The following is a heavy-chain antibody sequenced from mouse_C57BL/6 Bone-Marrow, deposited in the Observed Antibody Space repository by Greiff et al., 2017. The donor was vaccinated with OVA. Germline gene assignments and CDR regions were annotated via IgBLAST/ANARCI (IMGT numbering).Heavy chain of an antibody. J-gene: IGHJ4*01. CDR2: ISNLAYSI. D-gene: IGHD1-1*01. CDR1: GFTFSDYG. Sequence: EVQLVESGGGLVQPGGSLKLSCAASGFTFSDYGMAWVRQAPRKGPEWVAFISNLAYSIYYADTVTGRFTISRENAKNTLYLEMSSLRSEDTAMYYCARHDGSSVYAMDYWGQGTSVTVSS. CDR3: ARHDGSSVYAMDY. V-gene: IGHV5-15*01.